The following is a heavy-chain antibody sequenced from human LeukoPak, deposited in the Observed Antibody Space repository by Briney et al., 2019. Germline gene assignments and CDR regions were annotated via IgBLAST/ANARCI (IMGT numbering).Heavy chain of an antibody. CDR3: ARPEPDCSSTSCYMDV. D-gene: IGHD2-2*01. V-gene: IGHV1-2*02. CDR2: INPNSGGT. CDR1: GYTFTGYY. Sequence: GASVKVSCTASGYTFTGYYMHWVRQAPGQGLEWMGWINPNSGGTNYAQKFQGRVTMTRDTSISTAYMELSRLRSDDTAVYYCARPEPDCSSTSCYMDVWGQGTTVTVSS. J-gene: IGHJ6*02.